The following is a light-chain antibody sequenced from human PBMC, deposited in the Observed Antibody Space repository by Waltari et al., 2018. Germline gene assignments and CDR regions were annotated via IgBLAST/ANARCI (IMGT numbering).Light chain of an antibody. Sequence: EIVLTQSPATLSLSPGERAPLPCRASQSVSSYLAWYQQKPGQAPRLLIYDASNRATGIPARFSGSGSGTDFTLTISSLEPEDFAVYYCQQRSNWPPGALTFGGGTKVEIK. J-gene: IGKJ4*01. CDR1: QSVSSY. V-gene: IGKV3-11*01. CDR2: DAS. CDR3: QQRSNWPPGALT.